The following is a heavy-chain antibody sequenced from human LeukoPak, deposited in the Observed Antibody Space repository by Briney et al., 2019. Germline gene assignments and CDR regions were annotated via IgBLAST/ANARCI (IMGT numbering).Heavy chain of an antibody. CDR1: GFTFDNNA. V-gene: IGHV3-9*01. Sequence: GGSLRLSCAASGFTFDNNAMHWVRQTPGKGLEWVSGISWNSGAIGYADSVKGRFTISRDNAKNSLYLQMNSLRPEDTALYYCAKDTEDSSSWYYFDCWGQGTLVTVSS. CDR2: ISWNSGAI. D-gene: IGHD6-13*01. CDR3: AKDTEDSSSWYYFDC. J-gene: IGHJ4*02.